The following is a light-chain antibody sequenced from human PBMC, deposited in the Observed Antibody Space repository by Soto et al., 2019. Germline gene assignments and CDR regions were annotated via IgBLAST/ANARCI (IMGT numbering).Light chain of an antibody. Sequence: IQLNKSPSFLSAYKEDRVTITCRAIRGISSYLSWYQQKPGKAPKLLIYAASTLHTGVQSRFSGSGSGTEFTLTISSLQPKDFATYYCQQLNSYLITFGQGGRLEI. V-gene: IGKV1-9*01. CDR2: AAS. CDR1: RGISSY. J-gene: IGKJ5*01. CDR3: QQLNSYLIT.